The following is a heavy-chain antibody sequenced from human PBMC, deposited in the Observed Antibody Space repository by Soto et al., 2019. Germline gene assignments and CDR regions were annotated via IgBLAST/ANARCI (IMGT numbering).Heavy chain of an antibody. D-gene: IGHD6-19*01. V-gene: IGHV3-30-3*01. CDR2: ISEDGGNK. CDR1: GLTLNSFA. J-gene: IGHJ4*02. Sequence: QVHLVESGGGVVQAGRSLRLSCTASGLTLNSFAIHWVRQAPGKGLEWVSVISEDGGNKYFAESVRGRFLISRDNSKNTVYLQMNSLRLVDTAVYFCARRLTRTVSALGYWGQGTLVSVSS. CDR3: ARRLTRTVSALGY.